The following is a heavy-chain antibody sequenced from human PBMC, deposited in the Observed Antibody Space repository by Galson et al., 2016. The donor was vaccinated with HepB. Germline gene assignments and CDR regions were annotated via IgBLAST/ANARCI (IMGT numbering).Heavy chain of an antibody. CDR1: GFTFSMYD. D-gene: IGHD3-10*01. CDR3: KRGKSLWTMPWNYGLDV. Sequence: SLRLSCAASGFTFSMYDMHWVRQVTGKGLEWVSAIETAGDTYYPDSVKGRFTISRENAKNSLYLQLSNLRAEDTAVYYCKRGKSLWTMPWNYGLDVWGKGTTVIVSS. V-gene: IGHV3-13*01. CDR2: IETAGDT. J-gene: IGHJ6*04.